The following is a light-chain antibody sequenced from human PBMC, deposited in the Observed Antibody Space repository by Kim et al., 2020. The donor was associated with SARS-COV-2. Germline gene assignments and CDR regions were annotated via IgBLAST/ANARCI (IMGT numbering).Light chain of an antibody. Sequence: GQRVNISCSGSSSNIGSNYVYWYQQLPGTAPKLLIYRNNQRPSGVPDRFSGSKSGTSASLAISGLRSEDEADYYCAAWDDSLSAWVFGGGTQLTVL. CDR1: SSNIGSNY. V-gene: IGLV1-47*01. CDR2: RNN. CDR3: AAWDDSLSAWV. J-gene: IGLJ3*02.